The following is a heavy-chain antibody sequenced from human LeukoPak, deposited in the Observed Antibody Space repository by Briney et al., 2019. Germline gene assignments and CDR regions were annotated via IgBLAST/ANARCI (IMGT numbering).Heavy chain of an antibody. CDR3: ARDNGPEEQSYYFDY. CDR2: IYYSGST. Sequence: ASETLSLTCTVSGGSVSSGSYYWSWTRQPPGKGLEWIGYIYYSGSTNYNPSLKSRVTISVDTSKNQFSLKLSSVTAADTAVYYCARDNGPEEQSYYFDYWGQGTLVTVSS. CDR1: GGSVSSGSYY. D-gene: IGHD1/OR15-1a*01. V-gene: IGHV4-61*01. J-gene: IGHJ4*02.